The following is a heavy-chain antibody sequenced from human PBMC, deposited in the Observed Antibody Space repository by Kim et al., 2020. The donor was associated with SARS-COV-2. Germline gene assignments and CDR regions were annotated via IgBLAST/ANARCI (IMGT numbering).Heavy chain of an antibody. J-gene: IGHJ4*02. CDR3: ARDLPTRIAAADLTPFDY. V-gene: IGHV3-11*05. D-gene: IGHD6-13*01. Sequence: GGSLRLSCAASGFTFSDYYMSWIRQALGKGLEWVSYISSSSSYTNYADSVKGRFTISRDNAKNSLYLQMNSLRAEDTAVYYCARDLPTRIAAADLTPFDYWGQGTLVTVSS. CDR1: GFTFSDYY. CDR2: ISSSSSYT.